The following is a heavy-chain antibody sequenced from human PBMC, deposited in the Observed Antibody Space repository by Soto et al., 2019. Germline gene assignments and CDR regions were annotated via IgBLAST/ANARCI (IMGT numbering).Heavy chain of an antibody. CDR1: GFTFSSYG. CDR3: AKNNWGTDTHGNAIFDY. Sequence: GGSLRLSCAASGFTFSSYGMHWVRQAPGKGLEWVAVISYDGSNKYYADSVKGRFTISRDNSKNTLYLQMNSLRAEDTAVYYCAKNNWGTDTHGNAIFDYWGQGTLVTVSS. V-gene: IGHV3-30*18. D-gene: IGHD7-27*01. J-gene: IGHJ4*02. CDR2: ISYDGSNK.